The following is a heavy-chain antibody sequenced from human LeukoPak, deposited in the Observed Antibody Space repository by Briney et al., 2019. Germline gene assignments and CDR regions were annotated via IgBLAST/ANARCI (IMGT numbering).Heavy chain of an antibody. CDR2: INGEGSSA. Sequence: GGSLRLSCAASGFIFSDYWMHWVRQAPGKGLVWVSRINGEGSSASYADSVKGRFTISRDNAKNTVYLQMNSLRVEDTAVYYCARGLSDGYYDLAYWGQGTLVSVSS. V-gene: IGHV3-74*01. D-gene: IGHD3-22*01. CDR3: ARGLSDGYYDLAY. J-gene: IGHJ4*02. CDR1: GFIFSDYW.